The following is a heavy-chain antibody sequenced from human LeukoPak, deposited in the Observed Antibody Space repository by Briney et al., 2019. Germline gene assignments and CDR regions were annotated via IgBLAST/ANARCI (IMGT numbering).Heavy chain of an antibody. Sequence: ASVKVSCKASGYAFSNYPINWVRQAPGQGLEWMGWINTKTGYPSYAQGFRGRFVFSLDTTDSTAHLQISSLKAEDTAVYFCARDRGVTGWFDPWGQGTLVTVSS. CDR1: GYAFSNYP. D-gene: IGHD3-10*01. CDR2: INTKTGYP. V-gene: IGHV7-4-1*02. CDR3: ARDRGVTGWFDP. J-gene: IGHJ5*02.